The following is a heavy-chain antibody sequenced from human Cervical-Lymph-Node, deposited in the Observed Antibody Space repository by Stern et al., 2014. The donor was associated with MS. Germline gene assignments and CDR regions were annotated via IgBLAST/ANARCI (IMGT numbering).Heavy chain of an antibody. J-gene: IGHJ4*02. Sequence: EVQLVQSGGGLVKPGGSLTLSCTASGFMFRVYTMVWVRPAPGKGLEWVSSISGSGRYIFYADSVKGRFTISRDNANNTLNLQMSSLRVEDTAVYYCASDVATGYWGQGTLVTVSS. CDR3: ASDVATGY. CDR2: ISGSGRYI. CDR1: GFMFRVYT. V-gene: IGHV3-21*01. D-gene: IGHD5-12*01.